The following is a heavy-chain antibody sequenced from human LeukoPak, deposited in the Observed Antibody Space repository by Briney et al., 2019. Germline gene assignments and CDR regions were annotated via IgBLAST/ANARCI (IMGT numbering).Heavy chain of an antibody. Sequence: SETPSLTCTVSGGSISSSSYYWGWIRQPPGKGLEWIGYIYYSGSTNYNPSPKSRVTISVDTSKNQFSLKLSSVTAADTAVYYCARVGYSYGVDYWGQGTLVTVSS. V-gene: IGHV4-61*05. J-gene: IGHJ4*02. CDR1: GGSISSSSYY. CDR3: ARVGYSYGVDY. CDR2: IYYSGST. D-gene: IGHD5-18*01.